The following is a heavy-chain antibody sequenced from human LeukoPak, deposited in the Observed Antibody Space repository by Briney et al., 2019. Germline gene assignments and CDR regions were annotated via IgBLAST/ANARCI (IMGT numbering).Heavy chain of an antibody. Sequence: GGSLRLSCAASGFTFSSYGMHWVRQAPGKGLEWVAVIWYDGSNKYYADSVKGRFTISRDNSKNTLYLQMNSLRAEDTAVYYCARLKADSHGFDYWGQGTLVTVSS. CDR1: GFTFSSYG. CDR3: ARLKADSHGFDY. V-gene: IGHV3-33*01. CDR2: IWYDGSNK. D-gene: IGHD5-18*01. J-gene: IGHJ4*02.